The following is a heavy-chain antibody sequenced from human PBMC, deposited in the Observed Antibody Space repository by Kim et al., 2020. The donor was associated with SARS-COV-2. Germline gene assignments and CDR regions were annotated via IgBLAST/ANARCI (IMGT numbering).Heavy chain of an antibody. V-gene: IGHV1-2*02. J-gene: IGHJ4*02. Sequence: ASVKVSCKASGDTFTDNYIHWVRQAPGQGLEWLGWINPNTGGRTFAQEFQARVIMTRDTSISTAYMELTRLSSDDTAVYYCARGRDTSWSHYDYWGQGTLVTVSS. CDR2: INPNTGGR. CDR1: GDTFTDNY. CDR3: ARGRDTSWSHYDY. D-gene: IGHD2-2*01.